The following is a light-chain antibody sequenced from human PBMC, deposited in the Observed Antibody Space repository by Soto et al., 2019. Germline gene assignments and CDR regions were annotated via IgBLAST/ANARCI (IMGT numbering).Light chain of an antibody. CDR3: SSYTTIKTVI. J-gene: IGLJ2*01. CDR1: SSDVGAYNY. CDR2: DVT. Sequence: QSALAQPASVSGSPEQSITISCTGTSSDVGAYNYVSWYHQHHPGKAPELIIYDVTDRPSGVSTRFSGSKSGNTASLTISGLQAEDEGDYYCSSYTTIKTVIFGGGTKVTVL. V-gene: IGLV2-14*01.